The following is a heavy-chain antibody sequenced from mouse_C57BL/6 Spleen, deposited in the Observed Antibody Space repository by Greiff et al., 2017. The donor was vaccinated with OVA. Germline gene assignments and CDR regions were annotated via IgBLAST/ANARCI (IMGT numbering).Heavy chain of an antibody. CDR1: GYSITSGYY. Sequence: EVQLQESGPGLVKPSQSLSLTCSVTGYSITSGYYWNWIRQFPGNKLEWMGYISYDGSNNYNPSLKNRISITRDTSKNQFFLKLNSVTTEDTATYYCARGGSHGAMDYWGQGTSVTVSS. CDR2: ISYDGSN. CDR3: ARGGSHGAMDY. V-gene: IGHV3-6*01. J-gene: IGHJ4*01.